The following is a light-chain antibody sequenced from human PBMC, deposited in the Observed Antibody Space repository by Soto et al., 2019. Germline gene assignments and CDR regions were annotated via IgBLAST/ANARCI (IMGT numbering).Light chain of an antibody. CDR1: SSDVGSYNY. CDR3: CSFAGTYTFV. Sequence: QSALTQPRSVCGSPGQSVTISCTGTSSDVGSYNYVSWYQQHPGKAPTVMIFDVSKRPSGVPDRFSGSRSGNTASLTISGLQAEDEADYYCCSFAGTYTFVFGTGTKLTVL. CDR2: DVS. J-gene: IGLJ1*01. V-gene: IGLV2-11*01.